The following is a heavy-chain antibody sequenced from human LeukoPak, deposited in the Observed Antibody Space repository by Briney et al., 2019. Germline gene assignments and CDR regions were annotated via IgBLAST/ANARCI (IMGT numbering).Heavy chain of an antibody. CDR1: GGSISSGGYY. D-gene: IGHD3-10*01. CDR3: AGASFTMVRGPHSSFYYMDV. V-gene: IGHV4-61*08. J-gene: IGHJ6*03. Sequence: SETLSLTCTVSGGSISSGGYYWSWIRQHPGKGLEGIGYSFTSGSTNYNPSLKSRVTISIDPSENQFSLWLSSVTAADTAVYYCAGASFTMVRGPHSSFYYMDVWGKGTTVIVSS. CDR2: SFTSGST.